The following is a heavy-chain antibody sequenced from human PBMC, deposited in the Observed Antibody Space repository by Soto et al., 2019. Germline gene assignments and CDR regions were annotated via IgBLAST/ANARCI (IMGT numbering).Heavy chain of an antibody. CDR2: IIPALGTA. D-gene: IGHD4-17*01. J-gene: IGHJ2*01. Sequence: QDQLVQSGAEVKKPGSSVKVSCKASGGTFSSHTFSWVRQAPGQGLEWMGRIIPALGTATYAQKFQGRVTITEDESATTVYMELNSLRSEDTAVYSCARPDFGDYWYFDLWGRGTLVTVSS. V-gene: IGHV1-69*08. CDR3: ARPDFGDYWYFDL. CDR1: GGTFSSHT.